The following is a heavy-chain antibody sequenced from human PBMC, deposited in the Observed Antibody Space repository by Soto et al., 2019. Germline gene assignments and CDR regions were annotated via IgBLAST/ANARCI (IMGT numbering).Heavy chain of an antibody. CDR3: ARLLLWFGEFSWFDP. J-gene: IGHJ5*02. Sequence: PSETLSLTCTVSGCSISSYYWSWIRQPPGKGLEWIGYIYYSGSTNYNPSLKSRVTTSVDTSKNQFSLKLSSVTAADTAVYYCARLLLWFGEFSWFDPWGQGTLVTVS. CDR1: GCSISSYY. CDR2: IYYSGST. D-gene: IGHD3-10*01. V-gene: IGHV4-59*08.